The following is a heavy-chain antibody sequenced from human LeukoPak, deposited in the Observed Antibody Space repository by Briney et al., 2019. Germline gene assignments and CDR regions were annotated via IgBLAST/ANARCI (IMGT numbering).Heavy chain of an antibody. Sequence: GGSLRLSCAASGFTFSSYAMSWVRQAPGKGLEWVSAISGSGGSTYYADSVKGLFTISRDNSKNTLYLQMNSLRAEDTAVYYCAIHITFGGVIVYWGQGTLVTVSS. CDR2: ISGSGGST. CDR3: AIHITFGGVIVY. V-gene: IGHV3-23*01. J-gene: IGHJ4*02. D-gene: IGHD3-16*02. CDR1: GFTFSSYA.